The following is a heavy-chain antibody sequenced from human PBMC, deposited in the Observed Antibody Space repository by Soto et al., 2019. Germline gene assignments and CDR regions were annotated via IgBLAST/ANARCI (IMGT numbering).Heavy chain of an antibody. V-gene: IGHV4-59*01. Sequence: SETLSLTCTVSGGSISSYYWSWIRQPPGKGLEWIGYIYYSGSTNYNPSLKSRVTISVDTSKNQFSLKLSSVTAADTAVYYCASRRDILTGYYTNWGQGTLITVSS. J-gene: IGHJ4*02. D-gene: IGHD3-9*01. CDR2: IYYSGST. CDR3: ASRRDILTGYYTN. CDR1: GGSISSYY.